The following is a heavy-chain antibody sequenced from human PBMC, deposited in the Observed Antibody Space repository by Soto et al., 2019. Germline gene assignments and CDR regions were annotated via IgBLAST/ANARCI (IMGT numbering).Heavy chain of an antibody. Sequence: LRLSCAASGFTFSSYAMSWVRQAPGKGLEWVSAISGSGGSTYYADSVKGRFTISRDNSKNTLYLQMNSLRAEDTAVYYCAKGKIATNWFDPWGQGTLVTVSS. CDR3: AKGKIATNWFDP. CDR2: ISGSGGST. D-gene: IGHD6-13*01. V-gene: IGHV3-23*01. CDR1: GFTFSSYA. J-gene: IGHJ5*02.